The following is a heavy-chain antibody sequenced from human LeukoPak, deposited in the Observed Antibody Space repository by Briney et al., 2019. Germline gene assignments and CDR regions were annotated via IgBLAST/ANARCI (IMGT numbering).Heavy chain of an antibody. CDR2: IYYSGGNT. Sequence: GGSLRLSCAASGFMFSNFAMSWVRQAPGKGLEWVSTIYYSGGNTYSADSAKGRFTISRDNAKTTLYLQMNSLRAEDTAVYYCAKDQGQAVVPRRFDYWGQGTLVTVSS. D-gene: IGHD2-2*01. V-gene: IGHV3-23*01. CDR1: GFMFSNFA. J-gene: IGHJ4*02. CDR3: AKDQGQAVVPRRFDY.